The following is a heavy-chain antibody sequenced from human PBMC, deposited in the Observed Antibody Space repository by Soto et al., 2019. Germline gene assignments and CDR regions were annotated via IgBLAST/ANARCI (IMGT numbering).Heavy chain of an antibody. CDR3: ARVSGSDYYGMDV. CDR1: GGSISSSNW. J-gene: IGHJ6*02. CDR2: IYHSGST. D-gene: IGHD1-26*01. V-gene: IGHV4-4*02. Sequence: KSSETLSLTCAVSGGSISSSNWWSWVRHPPGKGLEWIGEIYHSGSTNYNPSLKSRVTISVDKSKNQFSLKLSSVTAADTAVYYCARVSGSDYYGMDVWGQGTTVNVSS.